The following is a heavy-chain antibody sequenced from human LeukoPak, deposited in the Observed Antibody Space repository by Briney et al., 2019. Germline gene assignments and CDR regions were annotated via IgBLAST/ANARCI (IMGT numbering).Heavy chain of an antibody. V-gene: IGHV7-4-1*02. D-gene: IGHD3-3*01. Sequence: ASVKVSGKASGYTFSSYAMNWVRQAPGQGLEWMGWINTNTGNPTYAQGFTGRFVFSLDTSVSTAYLQISSLKAEDTAVYYCARDWSMYGMDVWGQGTTVTVSS. CDR1: GYTFSSYA. CDR3: ARDWSMYGMDV. CDR2: INTNTGNP. J-gene: IGHJ6*02.